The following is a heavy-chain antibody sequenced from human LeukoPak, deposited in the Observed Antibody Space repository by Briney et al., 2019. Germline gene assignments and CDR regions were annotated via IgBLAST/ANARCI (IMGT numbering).Heavy chain of an antibody. Sequence: SQTLSLTCTVSGGSISSGGYYWSWIRQHPGKGLEWIGYIYYSGSTYYNPSLKSRVTISVDTSKNQFSLKLSSVTAADTAVYYCARVEVVMDSDDDAFDIWGQGTMVTVSS. CDR2: IYYSGST. J-gene: IGHJ3*02. V-gene: IGHV4-31*03. CDR1: GGSISSGGYY. CDR3: ARVEVVMDSDDDAFDI. D-gene: IGHD3-22*01.